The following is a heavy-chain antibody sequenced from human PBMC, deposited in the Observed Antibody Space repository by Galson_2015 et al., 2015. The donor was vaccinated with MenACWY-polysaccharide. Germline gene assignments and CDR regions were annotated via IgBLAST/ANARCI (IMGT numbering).Heavy chain of an antibody. Sequence: SCAASGFTFNDFWLSWVRQAPGTGLGWVANINQYGREKYYEDSVKGRFTISRDNAKNSLYLQMNSLRAEDTAVYYCARDGGCTIVPAQRGYWGQGTLVTVSS. CDR1: GFTFNDFW. D-gene: IGHD2-8*01. V-gene: IGHV3-7*01. J-gene: IGHJ4*02. CDR3: ARDGGCTIVPAQRGY. CDR2: INQYGREK.